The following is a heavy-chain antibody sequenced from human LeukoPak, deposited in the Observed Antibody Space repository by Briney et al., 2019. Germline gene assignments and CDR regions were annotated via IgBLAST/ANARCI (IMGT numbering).Heavy chain of an antibody. CDR3: ARDRVEVTTSMLGGVKRTVTDYYGMDV. J-gene: IGHJ6*02. V-gene: IGHV3-53*01. D-gene: IGHD3-16*01. CDR1: GFTVSNNH. CDR2: TYSDGTT. Sequence: GGSLRLSCGASGFTVSNNHMSWVRQAPGKGLEWVSITYSDGTTYYADSVTGRFTISRDNSMNTLYVQMNSLRAEDTAVYFCARDRVEVTTSMLGGVKRTVTDYYGMDVWGQGTTVTVSS.